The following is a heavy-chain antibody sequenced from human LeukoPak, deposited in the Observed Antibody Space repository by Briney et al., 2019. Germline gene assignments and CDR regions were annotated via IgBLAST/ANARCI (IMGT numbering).Heavy chain of an antibody. D-gene: IGHD3-10*01. CDR1: GFIFSRYW. CDR2: IKQDGSEK. V-gene: IGHV3-7*03. J-gene: IGHJ4*02. Sequence: GGSLRLSCAASGFIFSRYWMNWVRQAPGKGLEWVANIKQDGSEKNYVDSVKGRFTISRDNAKNSLYLQMNSLRAEDTALYYCARDSIYGSGRLGYWGQGTLVTVSS. CDR3: ARDSIYGSGRLGY.